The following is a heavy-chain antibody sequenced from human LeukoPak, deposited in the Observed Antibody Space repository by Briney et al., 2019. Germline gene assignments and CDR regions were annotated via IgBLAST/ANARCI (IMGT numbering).Heavy chain of an antibody. J-gene: IGHJ5*02. Sequence: GASVKVSCKASGYTFTSYGISWVRQAPGQGLEWMGWISAYNGNTNYAQKLQGRVTMTTDTSTSTAYMELRSLRSDDTAVYNCASMYYYGSGSMFWFDPWGQGTLVTVSS. D-gene: IGHD3-10*01. CDR2: ISAYNGNT. CDR1: GYTFTSYG. CDR3: ASMYYYGSGSMFWFDP. V-gene: IGHV1-18*01.